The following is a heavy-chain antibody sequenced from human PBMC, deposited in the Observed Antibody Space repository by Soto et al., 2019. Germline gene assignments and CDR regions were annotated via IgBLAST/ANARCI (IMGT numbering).Heavy chain of an antibody. CDR2: IYWDDDK. CDR3: AHSRCSSTSCYDDISDLSFGFDY. J-gene: IGHJ4*02. Sequence: QITLKESGPTLVNPTQTLTLTCTFSGFSISTSGVGVGWIRQPPGKALVWLALIYWDDDKRYSPSRKSRLTITKDTSKNQVVLTMTNMDRVDTATYYCAHSRCSSTSCYDDISDLSFGFDYWGQGTLVTVSS. CDR1: GFSISTSGVG. D-gene: IGHD2-2*01. V-gene: IGHV2-5*02.